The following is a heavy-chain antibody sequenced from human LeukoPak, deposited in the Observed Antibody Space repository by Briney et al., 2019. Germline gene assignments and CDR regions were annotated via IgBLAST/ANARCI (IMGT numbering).Heavy chain of an antibody. CDR1: GFSPSTSGVG. Sequence: ESGPTLVNPTQTLTLTCTFSGFSPSTSGVGVGWIRQPPGKALEWLALIYWNDDKRYSPSLKSRLTITKDTSKNQVVLTMTNMDPVDTATYYCAHRGASSSSGWFAEYFQHWGQGTLVTVSS. V-gene: IGHV2-5*01. D-gene: IGHD6-6*01. CDR3: AHRGASSSSGWFAEYFQH. CDR2: IYWNDDK. J-gene: IGHJ1*01.